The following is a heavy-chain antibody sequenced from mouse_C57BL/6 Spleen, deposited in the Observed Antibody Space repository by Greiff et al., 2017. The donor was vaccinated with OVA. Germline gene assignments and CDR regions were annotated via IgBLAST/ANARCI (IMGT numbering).Heavy chain of an antibody. Sequence: QVQLKESGAELVKPGASVKISCKASGYAFSSYWMNWVKQRPGKGLEWIGQIYPGDGDTNYNGKFKGKATLTADKSSSTAYMQLSSLTSEDSAVYFCARSWYYGSRAFDYWGQGTTLTVSS. V-gene: IGHV1-80*01. J-gene: IGHJ2*01. D-gene: IGHD1-1*01. CDR1: GYAFSSYW. CDR2: IYPGDGDT. CDR3: ARSWYYGSRAFDY.